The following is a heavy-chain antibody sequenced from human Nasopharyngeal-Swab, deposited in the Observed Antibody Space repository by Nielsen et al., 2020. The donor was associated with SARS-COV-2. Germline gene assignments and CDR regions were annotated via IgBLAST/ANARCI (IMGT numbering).Heavy chain of an antibody. CDR1: GFTFSSFA. CDR2: ISSSSSYI. J-gene: IGHJ6*02. D-gene: IGHD1-26*01. CDR3: ALVDYYGMDV. V-gene: IGHV3-21*01. Sequence: GESLKIFCAASGFTFSSFAMSWVRQAPGKGLEWVSSISSSSSYIYYADSVKGRFTISRDNAKNSLYLQMNSLRAEDTAVYYCALVDYYGMDVWGQGTTVTVSS.